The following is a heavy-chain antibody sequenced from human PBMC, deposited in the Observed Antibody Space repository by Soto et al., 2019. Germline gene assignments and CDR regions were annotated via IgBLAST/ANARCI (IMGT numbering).Heavy chain of an antibody. CDR1: GGTFSSYA. D-gene: IGHD3-9*01. CDR2: IIPIFGTA. J-gene: IGHJ5*02. CDR3: ARIYDILTGYYTSWFDP. Sequence: SVKVSCKASGGTFSSYAISWVRQAPGQGLEWMGGIIPIFGTANYAQKFQGRVTITADESTSTACMELSSLRSEDTAVYYCARIYDILTGYYTSWFDPWGQGTLVTVSS. V-gene: IGHV1-69*13.